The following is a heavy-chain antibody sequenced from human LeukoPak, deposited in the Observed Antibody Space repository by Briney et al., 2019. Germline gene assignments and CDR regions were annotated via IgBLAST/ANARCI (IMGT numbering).Heavy chain of an antibody. J-gene: IGHJ4*02. Sequence: ASVKVSCKASGGTFSSYAISWVRQAPGQGLEWMGIINPSGGSTSYAQKFQGRVTLTRDTSTSTVYMELSSLRSEDTAVYYCARDRERGTRAALYYFDYWGQGTLVTVSP. CDR2: INPSGGST. CDR3: ARDRERGTRAALYYFDY. D-gene: IGHD2-15*01. CDR1: GGTFSSYA. V-gene: IGHV1-46*01.